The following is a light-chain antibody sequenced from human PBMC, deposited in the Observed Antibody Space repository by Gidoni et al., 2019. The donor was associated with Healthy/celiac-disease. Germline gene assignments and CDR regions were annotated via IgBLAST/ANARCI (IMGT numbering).Light chain of an antibody. CDR2: SNN. V-gene: IGLV1-44*01. CDR1: SSNIGSNT. Sequence: QSVLTQPPSASGTPGQRVTISCSGSSSNIGSNTVNWYQQLPGTAPKLRIYSNNQRPSGVPDRFSGSKSGTSASLAISGRQSEDEADYYCAAWDDSLNGLYVFGTGTKVTVL. J-gene: IGLJ1*01. CDR3: AAWDDSLNGLYV.